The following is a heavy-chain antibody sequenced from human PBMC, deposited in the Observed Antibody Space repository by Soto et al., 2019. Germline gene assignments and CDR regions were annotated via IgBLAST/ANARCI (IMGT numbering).Heavy chain of an antibody. Sequence: GGSLRLSCAASGFTFGSYAMNWFRQAPGKGLEWVSSISTSSSHIYYADSVKGRFTISRDNAKNSLYLQMNSLRAEDTAVYYCARDFSDSYSSSYYYYGMDVWGQGTTVTVSS. CDR1: GFTFGSYA. V-gene: IGHV3-21*01. CDR3: ARDFSDSYSSSYYYYGMDV. CDR2: ISTSSSHI. D-gene: IGHD2-15*01. J-gene: IGHJ6*02.